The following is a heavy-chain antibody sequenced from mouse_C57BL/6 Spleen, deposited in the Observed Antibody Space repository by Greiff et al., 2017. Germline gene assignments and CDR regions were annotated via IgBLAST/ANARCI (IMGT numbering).Heavy chain of an antibody. Sequence: QVHVKQSGTELVKPGASVKLSCKASGYTFTSYWMHWVKQRPGQGLEWIGNINPSNGGTNYNEKFKSKATLTVDKSSSTAYMQLSSLTSEDSAVYYCARWLLEDWYFDVWGTGTTVTVSS. CDR1: GYTFTSYW. CDR3: ARWLLEDWYFDV. CDR2: INPSNGGT. J-gene: IGHJ1*03. D-gene: IGHD2-3*01. V-gene: IGHV1-53*01.